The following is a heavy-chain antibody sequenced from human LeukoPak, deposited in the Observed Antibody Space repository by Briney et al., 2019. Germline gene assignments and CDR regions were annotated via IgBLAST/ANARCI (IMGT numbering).Heavy chain of an antibody. Sequence: PSQTLSLTCSVSLYSITRGGYFWSWIRQHPGKGLEWIGYMYYRGSTYCNPPLKSRVSISVVTSKKQFSLHLRYVTAADTAVYYCARGIVGATGYGPPDYWDQGTVVPVSS. D-gene: IGHD1-26*01. CDR2: MYYRGST. CDR3: ARGIVGATGYGPPDY. J-gene: IGHJ4*02. CDR1: LYSITRGGYF. V-gene: IGHV4-31*03.